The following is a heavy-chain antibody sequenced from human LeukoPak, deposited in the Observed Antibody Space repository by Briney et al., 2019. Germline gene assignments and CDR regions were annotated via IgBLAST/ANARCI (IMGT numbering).Heavy chain of an antibody. V-gene: IGHV3-48*02. CDR2: ISSSSSTI. CDR1: GFIFSRYS. J-gene: IGHJ5*02. D-gene: IGHD6-13*01. CDR3: ALIAAAGTPGWFDP. Sequence: GGSVRLSCAASGFIFSRYSLNWVRQAPGKGLEWVSYISSSSSTIYYADSVKGRFIISRDNAKNSLYLQMISLRDDDTAVYYCALIAAAGTPGWFDPWGQGTLVTVSS.